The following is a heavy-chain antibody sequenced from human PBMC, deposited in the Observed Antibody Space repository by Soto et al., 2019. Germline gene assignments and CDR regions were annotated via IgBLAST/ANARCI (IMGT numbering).Heavy chain of an antibody. D-gene: IGHD2-15*01. Sequence: NPSETLSLTCTVSGGSISSGRYYWGWIRQPPGKGLEWIGSIYYSGSTYSNPSLKSRVTISVDTSKNQFSLRLSSVTAADTAVYYCARHSDCSGGSCYSEYFAVGNWFDPWGQGTLVTVSS. J-gene: IGHJ5*02. CDR3: ARHSDCSGGSCYSEYFAVGNWFDP. V-gene: IGHV4-39*01. CDR2: IYYSGST. CDR1: GGSISSGRYY.